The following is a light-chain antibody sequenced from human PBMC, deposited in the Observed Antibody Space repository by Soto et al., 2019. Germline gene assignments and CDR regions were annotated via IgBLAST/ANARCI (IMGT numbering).Light chain of an antibody. V-gene: IGKV3-15*01. J-gene: IGKJ3*01. CDR3: QQYKNWPPLT. Sequence: DIVLTQSPATLSVSPGERATLSCRASQSVSSNLAWYQQKPGQAQRLLIYGASTRATGIPARFSGSGSGTEFTLTISSLQSEDFAVYYCQQYKNWPPLTFGPGTKVDIK. CDR2: GAS. CDR1: QSVSSN.